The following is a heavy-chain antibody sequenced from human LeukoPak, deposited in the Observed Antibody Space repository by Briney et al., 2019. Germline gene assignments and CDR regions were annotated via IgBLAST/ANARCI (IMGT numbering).Heavy chain of an antibody. V-gene: IGHV3-23*01. D-gene: IGHD6-6*01. CDR3: AKDAHANSSSSQYFDY. J-gene: IGHJ4*02. CDR1: GFTFHNFA. CDR2: ISGDATST. Sequence: PGRSLRLSCVASGFTFHNFAISWVRQTPGKGLEWVSGISGDATSTYDTDSVRGRFTISRDNSKNAVYLQMNSLRAEDTAIYYCAKDAHANSSSSQYFDYWGQGTLVTVSS.